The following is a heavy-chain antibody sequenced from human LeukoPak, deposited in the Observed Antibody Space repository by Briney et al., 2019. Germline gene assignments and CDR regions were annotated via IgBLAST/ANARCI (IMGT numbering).Heavy chain of an antibody. CDR2: IKEDGSEK. V-gene: IGHV3-7*01. CDR1: GFTFGDYT. D-gene: IGHD3-22*01. Sequence: PGGSLRLSCTASGFTFGDYTMSWFRQAPGKGLEWVANIKEDGSEKYYGDSVKGRFTISRDNAKNSLYLEMNSLRVEDTAVYYCARDSSGYQWGQGTLVTVSS. CDR3: ARDSSGYQ. J-gene: IGHJ4*02.